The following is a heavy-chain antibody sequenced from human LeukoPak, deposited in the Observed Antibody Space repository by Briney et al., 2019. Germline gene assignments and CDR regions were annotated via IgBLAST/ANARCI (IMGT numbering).Heavy chain of an antibody. CDR2: ISSSGSGGNT. V-gene: IGHV3-23*01. CDR1: GVTLSTYA. J-gene: IGHJ4*02. D-gene: IGHD6-13*01. CDR3: AKAAAAPGFDF. Sequence: GGSLRLSCAASGVTLSTYAMSWARQAPGRGLEWVSGISSSGSGGNTYYADSVKGRFTISRDSSKNTLFLHMNSLRVEDTAIYYCAKAAAAPGFDFWGQGTLVTVSS.